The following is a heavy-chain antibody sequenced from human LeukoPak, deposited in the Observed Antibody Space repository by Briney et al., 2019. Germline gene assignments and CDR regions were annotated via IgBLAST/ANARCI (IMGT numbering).Heavy chain of an antibody. CDR1: GFTFSDYY. CDR3: ARVPSSGWYLLDY. CDR2: ISSSSSYT. Sequence: GGSLRLSCAASGFTFSDYYMSWIRQAPGKGLEWVSYISSSSSYTNYADSVKGRFTISRDNAKNSPYLQMNSLRAEDTAVYYCARVPSSGWYLLDYWGQGTLVTVSS. J-gene: IGHJ4*02. D-gene: IGHD6-19*01. V-gene: IGHV3-11*05.